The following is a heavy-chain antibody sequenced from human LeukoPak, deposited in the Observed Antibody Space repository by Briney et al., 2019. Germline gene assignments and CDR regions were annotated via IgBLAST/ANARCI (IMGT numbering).Heavy chain of an antibody. CDR1: GGSLSGYY. J-gene: IGHJ4*02. Sequence: PSETLSLTCAVYGGSLSGYYWSWIRQPPGKGLEWIGEINHSGSTNYNPSLKSRVTISVDTSKNQFSLKLSSVTAADTAVYYCAREGAYDSSGYYSYYFDYWGQGTLVTVSS. CDR2: INHSGST. CDR3: AREGAYDSSGYYSYYFDY. D-gene: IGHD3-22*01. V-gene: IGHV4-34*01.